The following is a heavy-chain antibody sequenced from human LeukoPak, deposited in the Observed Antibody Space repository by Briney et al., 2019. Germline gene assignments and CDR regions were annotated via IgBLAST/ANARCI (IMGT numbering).Heavy chain of an antibody. CDR3: ARDHETFFDP. Sequence: GGSLRLSCSASGFTLSTNYMTWIRQAPGKGLEWVSVIYSGGSTYYADSVKNRFTISRDNSKNTVYLQMNSLRGEDTAVYHCARDHETFFDPWGQGTLVTVSS. CDR1: GFTLSTNY. D-gene: IGHD2/OR15-2a*01. CDR2: IYSGGST. J-gene: IGHJ5*02. V-gene: IGHV3-66*01.